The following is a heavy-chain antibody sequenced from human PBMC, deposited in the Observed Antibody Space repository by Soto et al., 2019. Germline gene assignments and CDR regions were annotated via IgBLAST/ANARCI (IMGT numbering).Heavy chain of an antibody. V-gene: IGHV5-10-1*01. J-gene: IGHJ5*02. D-gene: IGHD3-22*01. CDR3: ARHKDFYYDNSGA. CDR2: IDPSDSYT. CDR1: GYSFTSYW. Sequence: GESLKISCKGSGYSFTSYWISWVRQMPGEGLEWMGRIDPSDSYTNYSPSFQGHVTMSADKSINTAYLQWSSLKASDSAMYYCARHKDFYYDNSGAWGQGSLLTVSS.